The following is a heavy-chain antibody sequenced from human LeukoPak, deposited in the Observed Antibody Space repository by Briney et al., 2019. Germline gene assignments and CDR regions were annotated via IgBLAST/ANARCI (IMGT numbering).Heavy chain of an antibody. CDR1: GFTFSSYG. Sequence: QTGGSLRLSCAASGFTFSSYGMHWVRQASGKGLEWVAVISYDGSNKYYADSVKGRFTISRDNSKNTLYLQMNSLRAEDTAVYYCAKGDYYFDYWGQGTLVTVSS. V-gene: IGHV3-30*18. CDR2: ISYDGSNK. CDR3: AKGDYYFDY. J-gene: IGHJ4*02.